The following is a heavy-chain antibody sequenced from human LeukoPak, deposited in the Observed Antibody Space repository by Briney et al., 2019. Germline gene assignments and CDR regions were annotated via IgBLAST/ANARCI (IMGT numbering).Heavy chain of an antibody. Sequence: KPGGSLRLSCAASGFTFSYAWMSWVRQAPGKGLEWVARIKSKTDGGSTDYAAPVKGRFTISRANSKDTLYLQMNSLKTEDTAVYYCATDQRWELPLNYWGQGTLVTVSS. J-gene: IGHJ4*02. V-gene: IGHV3-15*01. CDR3: ATDQRWELPLNY. D-gene: IGHD1-26*01. CDR2: IKSKTDGGST. CDR1: GFTFSYAW.